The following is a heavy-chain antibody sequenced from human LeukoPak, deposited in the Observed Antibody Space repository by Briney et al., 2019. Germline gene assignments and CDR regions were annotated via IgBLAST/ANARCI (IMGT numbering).Heavy chain of an antibody. J-gene: IGHJ4*02. CDR1: GFTLSSYA. V-gene: IGHV3-23*01. D-gene: IGHD3-22*01. CDR3: AKRTSTYYYDSSGDDY. CDR2: ISGSGGST. Sequence: GGSLRPSCAASGFTLSSYAMSWVRQAPGKGLEWASAISGSGGSTYYADSVKGRFTISRDNSKNTLYLQMNSLRAEDTAVYYCAKRTSTYYYDSSGDDYWGQGTLVTVSS.